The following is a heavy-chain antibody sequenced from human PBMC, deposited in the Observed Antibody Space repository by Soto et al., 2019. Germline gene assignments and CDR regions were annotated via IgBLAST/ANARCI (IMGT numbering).Heavy chain of an antibody. J-gene: IGHJ4*02. V-gene: IGHV1-69*13. D-gene: IGHD5-18*01. CDR2: TTAILGTR. CDR3: AAGDSSDTGDH. Sequence: SVKVSCKASGDTLSHYGVSWVRQVPGKGLEWMGGTTAILGTRDYAQKFQGSMTITSDESTTTSYMELNSLTSDDTAVYYCAAGDSSDTGDHWGQGTLVTVSS. CDR1: GDTLSHYG.